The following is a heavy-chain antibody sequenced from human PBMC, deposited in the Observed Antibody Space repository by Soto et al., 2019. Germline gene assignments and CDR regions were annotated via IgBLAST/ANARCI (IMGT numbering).Heavy chain of an antibody. D-gene: IGHD4-17*01. CDR1: GFTFSSYS. Sequence: EVQLVESGGGLVKPGGSLRLSCAASGFTFSSYSMNWVRQAPGKGLEWVSSISSSSSYIYYADSVKGRFTISRDNAKNSLYLQMNSLRAEDTAVYYCAREITVITDYFDYWGQGTLVTVSS. CDR3: AREITVITDYFDY. CDR2: ISSSSSYI. V-gene: IGHV3-21*02. J-gene: IGHJ4*02.